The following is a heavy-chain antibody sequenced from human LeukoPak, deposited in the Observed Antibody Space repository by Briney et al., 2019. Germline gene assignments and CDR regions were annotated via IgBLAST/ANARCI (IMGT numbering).Heavy chain of an antibody. CDR3: TTPTIVVVPAAMPFQTIDY. J-gene: IGHJ4*02. D-gene: IGHD2-2*01. CDR2: IKSKTDGGTT. V-gene: IGHV3-15*01. Sequence: GGSLRLSCAASGFTFSSAWMSWVRQAPGKGLEWVGRIKSKTDGGTTDYAAPVKGRFTISRDDSKNTLYLQMNSLKTEDTAVYYCTTPTIVVVPAAMPFQTIDYWGQGTLVTVSS. CDR1: GFTFSSAW.